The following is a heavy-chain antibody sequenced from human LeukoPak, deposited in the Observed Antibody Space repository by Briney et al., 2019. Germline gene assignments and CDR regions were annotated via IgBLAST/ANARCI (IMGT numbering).Heavy chain of an antibody. CDR2: IYYSGST. Sequence: SQTLSHTCTVSDGSISSGGYYWSWIRQHPGKGLEWIGYIYYSGSTYYNPSLKSRVTISVDTSKNQFSLKLSSVTAADTAGYYCARDRRVVRGVIGYNWFDPWGQETLVTVSS. D-gene: IGHD3-10*01. CDR1: DGSISSGGYY. V-gene: IGHV4-31*03. J-gene: IGHJ5*02. CDR3: ARDRRVVRGVIGYNWFDP.